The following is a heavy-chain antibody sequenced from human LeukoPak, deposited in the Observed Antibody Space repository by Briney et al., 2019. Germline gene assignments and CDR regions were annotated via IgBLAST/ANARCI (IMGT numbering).Heavy chain of an antibody. CDR3: ARVGWATVTTGMDY. V-gene: IGHV1-2*02. Sequence: ASVKVSFKASGYTFTGYYMHWVRQARAQGLEWMGWININSGGTNYEQKFQGRVTMTRDTSISKAYMELSRLRSDDTAVYYCARVGWATVTTGMDYWGQGTLVTVSS. CDR1: GYTFTGYY. D-gene: IGHD4-17*01. CDR2: ININSGGT. J-gene: IGHJ4*02.